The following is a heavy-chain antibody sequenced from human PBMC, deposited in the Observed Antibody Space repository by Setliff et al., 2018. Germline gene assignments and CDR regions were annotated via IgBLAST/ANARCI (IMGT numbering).Heavy chain of an antibody. D-gene: IGHD3-3*01. J-gene: IGHJ4*02. CDR1: EFTFSSYG. CDR2: IWYDGSTI. V-gene: IGHV3-33*07. Sequence: GGSLRLSCAASEFTFSSYGMYWVRQAPGKGLEWVAVIWYDGSTIYYADSVKGRFTISRDNAKNSLYLQMNSLRAEDTAVYYCAREEDYNFWSGYSDWGQGTLVTVSS. CDR3: AREEDYNFWSGYSD.